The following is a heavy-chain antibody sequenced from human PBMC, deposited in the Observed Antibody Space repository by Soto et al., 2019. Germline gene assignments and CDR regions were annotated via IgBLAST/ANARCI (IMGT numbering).Heavy chain of an antibody. V-gene: IGHV1-69*01. D-gene: IGHD2-15*01. CDR2: IIPIFGTA. Sequence: QVQLVQSGAEVKKPGSSVKVSCKASGGTFSSYAISWVRQAPGQGLEWMGGIIPIFGTANYAQKFQGRVTITADESTSTADMELSSLRSEDTAVYYWAREGGGSYCSGGSCYGRAFDIWGQGTMVTVSS. CDR1: GGTFSSYA. CDR3: AREGGGSYCSGGSCYGRAFDI. J-gene: IGHJ3*02.